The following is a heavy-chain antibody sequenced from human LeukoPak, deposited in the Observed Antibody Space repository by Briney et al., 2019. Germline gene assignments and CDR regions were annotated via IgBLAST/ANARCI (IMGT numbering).Heavy chain of an antibody. V-gene: IGHV4-34*01. CDR3: ARGRDRSRAGDL. CDR1: GGSCDDYY. Sequence: SETLSLTCDVSGGSCDDYYCSWIRQPPGKGLEWIGEIHPHGIFYYNSSLMSRVTISIDASKTQFSLRLTSVTAADTAFYYCARGRDRSRAGDLWGQGSLVTVSS. CDR2: IHPHGIF. D-gene: IGHD5-24*01. J-gene: IGHJ5*02.